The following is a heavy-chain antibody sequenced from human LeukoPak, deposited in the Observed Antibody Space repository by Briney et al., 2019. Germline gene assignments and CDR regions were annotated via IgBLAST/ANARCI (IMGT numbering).Heavy chain of an antibody. V-gene: IGHV4-34*01. J-gene: IGHJ4*02. Sequence: PSETLSLTCAVYGGSFSGYYWSWIRQPPGKGLEWIGEINHSGSTNYNPSLKSRVTISVDTSKNQFSLKLSSVTAADTAVYYCARDLGYYGSGSYYTLGYWGQGTLVTVSS. D-gene: IGHD3-10*01. CDR1: GGSFSGYY. CDR3: ARDLGYYGSGSYYTLGY. CDR2: INHSGST.